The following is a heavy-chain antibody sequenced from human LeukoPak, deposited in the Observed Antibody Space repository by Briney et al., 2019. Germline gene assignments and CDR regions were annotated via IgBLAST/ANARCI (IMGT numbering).Heavy chain of an antibody. Sequence: GRSLRLSCAASGFTFSSYAMHWVRQAPGKGLEWVAVISYDGSNKYHADSVKGRFTISRDNSKNTLYLQMNSLRAEDTAVYYCEAGSSSVDYWGQGTLVTVSS. V-gene: IGHV3-30-3*01. J-gene: IGHJ4*02. CDR1: GFTFSSYA. D-gene: IGHD6-6*01. CDR2: ISYDGSNK. CDR3: EAGSSSVDY.